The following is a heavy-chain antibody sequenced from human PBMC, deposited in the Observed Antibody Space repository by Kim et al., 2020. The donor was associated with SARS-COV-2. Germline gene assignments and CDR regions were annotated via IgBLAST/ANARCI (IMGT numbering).Heavy chain of an antibody. J-gene: IGHJ4*02. V-gene: IGHV3-15*01. CDR3: TTVISTGY. D-gene: IGHD2-8*02. CDR2: GGTT. Sequence: GGTTDYAAPVKGRFTISRDDSKNTLYLQMNSLKTEDTAVYYCTTVISTGYWGQGTLVTVSS.